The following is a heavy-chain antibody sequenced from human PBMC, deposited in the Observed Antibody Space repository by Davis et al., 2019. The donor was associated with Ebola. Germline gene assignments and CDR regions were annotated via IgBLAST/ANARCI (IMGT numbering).Heavy chain of an antibody. D-gene: IGHD2-2*01. CDR3: ANSYRPRLYCSSTSCYAIPSFDY. CDR1: GFTFSSYS. CDR2: ISGSGGST. Sequence: PGGSLRPSCAASGFTFSSYSMSWVRQAPGKGLEWVSAISGSGGSTYYADSVKGRFTISRDNSKNTLYLQMNSLRAEDTAVYYCANSYRPRLYCSSTSCYAIPSFDYWGQGTLVTVSS. J-gene: IGHJ4*02. V-gene: IGHV3-23*01.